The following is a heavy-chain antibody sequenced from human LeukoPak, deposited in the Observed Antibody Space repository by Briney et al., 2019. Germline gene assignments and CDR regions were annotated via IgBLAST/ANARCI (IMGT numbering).Heavy chain of an antibody. CDR1: GYTFTSYD. Sequence: GASVKVSCKASGYTFTSYDINWVRQATGQGLEGMGWMNPDSGNTGYAQKFQGRVTITRNTSISTAYMELSSLRSEDTAVYYCARVPVDTAMADRKVYYYYYMDVWGKGTTVTVSS. CDR2: MNPDSGNT. CDR3: ARVPVDTAMADRKVYYYYYMDV. D-gene: IGHD5-18*01. J-gene: IGHJ6*03. V-gene: IGHV1-8*03.